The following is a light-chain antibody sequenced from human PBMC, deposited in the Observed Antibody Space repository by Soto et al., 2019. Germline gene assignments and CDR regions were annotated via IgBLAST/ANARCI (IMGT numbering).Light chain of an antibody. CDR3: QVWHSPGDQRVV. V-gene: IGLV3-21*02. CDR1: NIGGKS. Sequence: SYELTQPPSVSVAPGQTARITCGGNNIGGKSVHWYQQKSGQAPVVVVYDDSDRTSGIPERFSGSNSGNTATLTISRVEAGDEADYYWQVWHSPGDQRVVCDGVTKLTV. J-gene: IGLJ3*02. CDR2: DDS.